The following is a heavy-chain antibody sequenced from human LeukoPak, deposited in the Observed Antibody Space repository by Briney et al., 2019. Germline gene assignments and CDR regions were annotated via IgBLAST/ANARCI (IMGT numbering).Heavy chain of an antibody. CDR3: AKTVVPAAIRTPGFYFDY. Sequence: GGSLRLSCAASGFTFSSYAMSWVRQAPGKGLEWVSAISGSGGSTYYADPVKGRFTISRDNSKNTLYLQMNSLRAEDTAVYYCAKTVVPAAIRTPGFYFDYWGQGTLVTVSS. V-gene: IGHV3-23*01. CDR1: GFTFSSYA. CDR2: ISGSGGST. D-gene: IGHD2-2*02. J-gene: IGHJ4*02.